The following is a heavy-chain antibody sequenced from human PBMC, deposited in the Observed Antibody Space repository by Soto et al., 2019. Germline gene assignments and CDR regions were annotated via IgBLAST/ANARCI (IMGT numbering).Heavy chain of an antibody. J-gene: IGHJ1*01. CDR1: GGSFSGYY. CDR3: ARGPGWSDEYFQD. V-gene: IGHV4-34*01. Sequence: QVQLQQWGAGLLKPSETLSLTCAVYGGSFSGYYWSWIRQPPGKGLEWIGYIYHSGSTNYNPSLKSRVTISVDTSKNQFSLKLSSVTAADTAVYYCARGPGWSDEYFQDWGQGTLVTVSS. CDR2: IYHSGST. D-gene: IGHD3-3*01.